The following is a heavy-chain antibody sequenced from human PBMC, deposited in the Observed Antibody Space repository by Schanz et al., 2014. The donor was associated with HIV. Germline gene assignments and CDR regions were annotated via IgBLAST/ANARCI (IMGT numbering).Heavy chain of an antibody. CDR1: GFTFNLYS. D-gene: IGHD5-12*01. CDR3: ARDRFQGGTRGGYYYYGLDV. J-gene: IGHJ6*02. V-gene: IGHV3-48*02. Sequence: EVQLVESGGGLVQPGGSVRLSCAASGFTFNLYSMNWVRQAPGKGLEWISYISSSSKSIYYTDSLKGRFTISRDNAKNSLYLQINYLTEEDSAIYYCARDRFQGGTRGGYYYYGLDVWGQGITVTVSS. CDR2: ISSSSKSI.